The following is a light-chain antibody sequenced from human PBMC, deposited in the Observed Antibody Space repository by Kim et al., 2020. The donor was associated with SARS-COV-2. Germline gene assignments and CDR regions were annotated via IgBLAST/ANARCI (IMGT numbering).Light chain of an antibody. CDR2: EVS. Sequence: GQSITISCTGTSSDVGSYNLVSWYRQHPGKAPKVMIYEVSKRPSGISDRFSGSKSGNTASLTISGLQAEDEADYYCCSYGSNNTVIFGGGTQLTVL. CDR1: SSDVGSYNL. CDR3: CSYGSNNTVI. V-gene: IGLV2-23*02. J-gene: IGLJ2*01.